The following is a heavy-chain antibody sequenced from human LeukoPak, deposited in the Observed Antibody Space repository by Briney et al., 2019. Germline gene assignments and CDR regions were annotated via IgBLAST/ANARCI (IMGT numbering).Heavy chain of an antibody. D-gene: IGHD2-2*02. J-gene: IGHJ5*02. CDR1: GYTFTSYG. CDR2: ISAYNGNT. Sequence: ASVKVSCKASGYTFTSYGISWVRQAPGQGLEWMGWISAYNGNTNYAQKLQGRVTMTTDTSTSTAYMELRSLRSDDTAVYYCARGLRVVPAAIPNNRFDPWGQGTLVTVSS. V-gene: IGHV1-18*01. CDR3: ARGLRVVPAAIPNNRFDP.